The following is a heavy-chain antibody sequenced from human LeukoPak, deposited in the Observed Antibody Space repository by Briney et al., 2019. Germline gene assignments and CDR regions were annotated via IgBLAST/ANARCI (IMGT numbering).Heavy chain of an antibody. D-gene: IGHD3-10*01. J-gene: IGHJ4*02. Sequence: PGGSLRLSCAASGFTFSSYAMSWVRQAPGKGLEWVSAISGSGGSTYYADSVRGRFTISRDNSKNTLYLQMNSLRAEDTAVYYCARRAPMVRGYEATDYWGQGTLVTVSS. V-gene: IGHV3-23*01. CDR3: ARRAPMVRGYEATDY. CDR1: GFTFSSYA. CDR2: ISGSGGST.